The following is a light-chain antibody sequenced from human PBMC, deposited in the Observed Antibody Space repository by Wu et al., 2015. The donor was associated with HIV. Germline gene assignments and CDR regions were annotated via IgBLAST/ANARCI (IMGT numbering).Light chain of an antibody. CDR3: QQYGSSPRT. J-gene: IGKJ1*01. Sequence: EIVMTQYPATLSVSPGERATLSCRASQNINNNVAWYKQKPGQAPRLVIYGANTGAIDVPDRFSGSGYGTDFTLTISRLEPEDFAVYYCQQYGSSPRTFGQGTKVEIK. CDR1: QNINNN. V-gene: IGKV3-20*01. CDR2: GAN.